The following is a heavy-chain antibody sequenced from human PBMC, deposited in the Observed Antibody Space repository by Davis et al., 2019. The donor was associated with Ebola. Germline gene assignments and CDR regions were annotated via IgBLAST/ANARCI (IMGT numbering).Heavy chain of an antibody. V-gene: IGHV3-23*01. J-gene: IGHJ4*02. CDR2: ISGSGGST. D-gene: IGHD5-18*01. Sequence: GGSLRLSCAASGFTFSNYGMSWVRQAPGKGLEWVSAISGSGGSTYYADSVKGRFTISRDNAKNSLYLQMNSLRAEDTAVYYCARYWEDTAMVTGAFDYWGQGTLVTVSS. CDR3: ARYWEDTAMVTGAFDY. CDR1: GFTFSNYG.